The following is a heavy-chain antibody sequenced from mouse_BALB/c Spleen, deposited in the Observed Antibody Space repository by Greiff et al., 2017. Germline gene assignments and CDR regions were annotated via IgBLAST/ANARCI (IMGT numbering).Heavy chain of an antibody. CDR3: ARRGLGRLAMDY. V-gene: IGHV1S126*01. D-gene: IGHD4-1*01. CDR1: GYSFTSYL. J-gene: IGHJ4*01. CDR2: IDPSDSET. Sequence: QVQLQQSGPQLVRPGASVKISCKASGYSFTSYLMHWVKQRPGQGLEWIGMIDPSDSETRLNQKFKDKATLTVDKSSSTAYMQLSSPTSEDSAVYYCARRGLGRLAMDYWGQGTSVTVSS.